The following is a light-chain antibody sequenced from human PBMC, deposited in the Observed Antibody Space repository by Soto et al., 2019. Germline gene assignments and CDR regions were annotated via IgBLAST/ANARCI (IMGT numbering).Light chain of an antibody. CDR1: SNDIGGYNY. V-gene: IGLV2-14*01. Sequence: QSALTQPASVSGSPGQSITISCTGTSNDIGGYNYVSWYQQHPGKAPKLMIYEVNKRPSGVPDRFSGSKSGNTASLTISGLQAEDEADYYCSSYVSGSTLVFGGGTKLTVL. J-gene: IGLJ3*02. CDR2: EVN. CDR3: SSYVSGSTLV.